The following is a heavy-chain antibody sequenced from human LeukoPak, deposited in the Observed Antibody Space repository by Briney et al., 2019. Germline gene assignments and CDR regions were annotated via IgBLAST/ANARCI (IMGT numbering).Heavy chain of an antibody. CDR2: IYYSGST. CDR1: GGFFSGYY. V-gene: IGHV4-59*08. CDR3: ARLSPHYYYGMDV. Sequence: SETLSLTCAVYGGFFSGYYWSWIRQPPGKGLAWIGYIYYSGSTNYNPSLKSRVTISVDTSKNQFSLKLSSVTAADTAVYYCARLSPHYYYGMDVWGQGTTVTVSS. J-gene: IGHJ6*02.